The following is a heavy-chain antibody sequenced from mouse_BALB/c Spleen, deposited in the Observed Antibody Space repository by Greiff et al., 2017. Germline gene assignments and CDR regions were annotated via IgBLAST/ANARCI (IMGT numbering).Heavy chain of an antibody. V-gene: IGHV1-5*01. D-gene: IGHD1-2*01. Sequence: QLQESGTVLARPGASVKMSCKASGYSFTSYWMHWVKQRPGQGLEWIGAIYPGNSDTSYNQKFKGKAKLTAVTSASTAYMELSSLTNEDSAVYYCTRSEDTTATGAWFAYWGQGTLVTVSA. CDR2: IYPGNSDT. CDR3: TRSEDTTATGAWFAY. J-gene: IGHJ3*01. CDR1: GYSFTSYW.